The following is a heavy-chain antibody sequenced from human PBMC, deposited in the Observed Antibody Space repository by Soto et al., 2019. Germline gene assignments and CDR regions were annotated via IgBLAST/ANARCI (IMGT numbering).Heavy chain of an antibody. CDR3: ARVGSYDSSGNKYDY. CDR1: GYTFTSYG. D-gene: IGHD3-22*01. J-gene: IGHJ4*02. Sequence: ASVKVSCKASGYTFTSYGISWVRQAPGQGLEWMGWISGYSGNTNYAQRLQGRVTMTTDTSTSTAYMELRSLRSDDTAPYYCARVGSYDSSGNKYDYWGQGTLVTVSS. CDR2: ISGYSGNT. V-gene: IGHV1-18*01.